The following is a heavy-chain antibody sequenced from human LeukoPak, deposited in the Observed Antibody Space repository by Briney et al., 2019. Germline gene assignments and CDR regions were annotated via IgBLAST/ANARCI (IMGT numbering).Heavy chain of an antibody. CDR3: ARGQRYCSSTSCQNWFDP. Sequence: SETLSLTCTVSGGSVSSYYWSWIRQTPEKGLEWIGYMSYSGRTDYGPSLKSRVTMSVDTSKNQFSLKMSYVTAADTGVYYCARGQRYCSSTSCQNWFDPWGQGTLVTVSS. CDR1: GGSVSSYY. J-gene: IGHJ5*02. V-gene: IGHV4-59*02. CDR2: MSYSGRT. D-gene: IGHD2-2*01.